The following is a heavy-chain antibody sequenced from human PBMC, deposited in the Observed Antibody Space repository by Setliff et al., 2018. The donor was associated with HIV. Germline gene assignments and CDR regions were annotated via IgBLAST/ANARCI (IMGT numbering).Heavy chain of an antibody. Sequence: GSLRLSCAASGFTFNSYAMSWVRQAPGKGLEWVATMSGSTGDTYYADSVKGRFTISRDNSKNTLYLQMNSLRAEDTAIYYCAKDAYSSGWYDPWGQGTLVTVSS. J-gene: IGHJ5*02. CDR1: GFTFNSYA. V-gene: IGHV3-23*01. CDR2: MSGSTGDT. D-gene: IGHD6-19*01. CDR3: AKDAYSSGWYDP.